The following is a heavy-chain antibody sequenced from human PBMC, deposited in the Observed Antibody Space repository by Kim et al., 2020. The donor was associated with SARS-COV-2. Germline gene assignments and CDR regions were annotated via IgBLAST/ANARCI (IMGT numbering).Heavy chain of an antibody. J-gene: IGHJ4*02. CDR3: ARHWRQWLDTTLSYFDY. D-gene: IGHD6-19*01. V-gene: IGHV4-39*01. CDR2: IYYTGST. CDR1: GGSISSSSYY. Sequence: SETLSLTCTVSGGSISSSSYYWGWIRQPPGKGLDWIGSIYYTGSTYYNPSLKSRVTISVDTSKNQFSLKLSSVTAADTAAYYCARHWRQWLDTTLSYFDYWGQGTLVTVSS.